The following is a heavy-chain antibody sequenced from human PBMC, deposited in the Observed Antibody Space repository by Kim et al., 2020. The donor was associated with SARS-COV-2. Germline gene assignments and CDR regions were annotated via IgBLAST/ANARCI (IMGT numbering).Heavy chain of an antibody. D-gene: IGHD4-4*01. CDR2: IYYSGST. Sequence: SETLSLTCTVSGGSISSYYWSWIRQPPGKGLEWIGYIYYSGSTNYNPSLKSRVTISVDTSKNQFSLKLSSVTAADTAVYYCARENDYSNGWFDPWGQGTLVTVSS. V-gene: IGHV4-59*01. J-gene: IGHJ5*02. CDR1: GGSISSYY. CDR3: ARENDYSNGWFDP.